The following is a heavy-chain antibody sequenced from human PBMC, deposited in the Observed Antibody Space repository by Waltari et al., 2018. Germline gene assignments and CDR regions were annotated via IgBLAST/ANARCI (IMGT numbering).Heavy chain of an antibody. CDR2: IYSVGST. D-gene: IGHD5-12*01. J-gene: IGHJ4*02. CDR3: ARMGQRWLQYYYFDY. V-gene: IGHV3-53*01. Sequence: EVQLVESGGGLIQPGGSLRLSCAASGFTVSSNDMSWVRQAPGKGLEWVSVIYSVGSTYYADSVKGRFTISRDNSKNTLYLQMNSLRAEDTAVYYCARMGQRWLQYYYFDYWGQGTLVTVSS. CDR1: GFTVSSND.